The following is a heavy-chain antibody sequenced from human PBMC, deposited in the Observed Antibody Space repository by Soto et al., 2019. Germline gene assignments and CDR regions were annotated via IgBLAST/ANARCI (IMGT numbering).Heavy chain of an antibody. CDR1: GYTFTTYF. V-gene: IGHV1-46*01. CDR2: FNPTVHTT. D-gene: IGHD3-3*01. CDR3: ARGRQHDFWSGFRGLYYYYGMDV. J-gene: IGHJ6*02. Sequence: ASVQVSCKASGYTFTTYFIHWVRQAPGQGLEWKGIFNPTVHTTSYAQKFQGRVTMTRNTSISTSYMELSSLRSEDTAVYYCARGRQHDFWSGFRGLYYYYGMDVWGQGTTVTVSS.